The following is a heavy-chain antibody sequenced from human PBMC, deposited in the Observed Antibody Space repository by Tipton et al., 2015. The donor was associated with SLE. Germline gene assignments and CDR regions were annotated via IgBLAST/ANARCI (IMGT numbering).Heavy chain of an antibody. CDR2: VYDIEFT. CDR1: GGSFSTGSYS. D-gene: IGHD3-22*01. J-gene: IGHJ4*02. Sequence: TLSLTCNVSGGSFSTGSYSWNWIRQPPGKGLEWIGYVYDIEFTNYNPSLKSRVTISLDTSKNQFSLKLSSVTAADTAVYYCARGGTYHDSSGNIDYWGQGTLVTASS. CDR3: ARGGTYHDSSGNIDY. V-gene: IGHV4-61*01.